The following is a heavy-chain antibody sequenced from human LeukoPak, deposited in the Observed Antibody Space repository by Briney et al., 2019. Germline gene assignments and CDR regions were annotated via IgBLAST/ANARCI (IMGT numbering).Heavy chain of an antibody. CDR1: GFNFNTYA. J-gene: IGHJ4*02. Sequence: GGSLRLSCAASGFNFNTYAMNWVRQAPGKGLEWISYISSSSSTIYYADSVKGRFSISRDNAKNSVYLEMNSPGDEDTAAYYCTRVGGYQLPKFDYWGRGTLVTVSS. CDR3: TRVGGYQLPKFDY. D-gene: IGHD2-2*01. V-gene: IGHV3-48*02. CDR2: ISSSSSTI.